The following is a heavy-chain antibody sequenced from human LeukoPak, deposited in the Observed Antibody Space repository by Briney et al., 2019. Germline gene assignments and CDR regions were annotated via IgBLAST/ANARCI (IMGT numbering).Heavy chain of an antibody. Sequence: SETLSLTCAVYGGSFSGYYWSWIRQPPGKGLEWIGEINHSGSTNYNPSLKSRVTISVDTSKNQFSLKLSSVTAADTAVYYCARELSVVAAKRRAFDIWGQGTMVTVSS. D-gene: IGHD6-13*01. CDR2: INHSGST. J-gene: IGHJ3*02. CDR1: GGSFSGYY. CDR3: ARELSVVAAKRRAFDI. V-gene: IGHV4-34*01.